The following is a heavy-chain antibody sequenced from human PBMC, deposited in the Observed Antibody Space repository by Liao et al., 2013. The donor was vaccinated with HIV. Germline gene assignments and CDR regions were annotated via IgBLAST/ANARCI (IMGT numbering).Heavy chain of an antibody. CDR3: ARDKEDLGGSTVRFDY. V-gene: IGHV4-4*07. Sequence: QVQLQESGPGLVKPSETLSLTCAVYGGSFSGYYWSWIRQPPGKGLEWMGRVYSRGTTNYNPSLKSRVTMSVDSSRNQFSLKLSSVTAADTAVYYCARDKEDLGGSTVRFDYWGQGTLVTVSS. CDR2: VYSRGTT. J-gene: IGHJ4*02. D-gene: IGHD4-17*01. CDR1: GGSFSGYY.